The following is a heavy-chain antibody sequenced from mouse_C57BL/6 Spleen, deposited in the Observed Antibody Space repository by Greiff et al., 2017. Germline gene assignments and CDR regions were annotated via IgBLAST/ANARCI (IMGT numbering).Heavy chain of an antibody. V-gene: IGHV1-50*01. J-gene: IGHJ2*01. Sequence: QVQLQQPGAELVKPGASVKLSCKASGYTFTSYWMQWVKQRPGQGLEWIGEIDPSDSYTNYNQKFKGKATLTVDTSSSTAYMQLSSLTSEDSAVYDCARGATGPYYFDYWGQGTTLTVSS. CDR2: IDPSDSYT. D-gene: IGHD4-1*02. CDR3: ARGATGPYYFDY. CDR1: GYTFTSYW.